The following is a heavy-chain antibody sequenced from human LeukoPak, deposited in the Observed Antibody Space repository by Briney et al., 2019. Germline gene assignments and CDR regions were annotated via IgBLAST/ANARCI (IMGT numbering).Heavy chain of an antibody. CDR2: ISGSGGNT. D-gene: IGHD3-9*01. CDR3: AKDGGEYYDILTGYYPRLYYMDV. CDR1: GFTFSSYA. J-gene: IGHJ6*03. Sequence: TGGSLRLFCAASGFTFSSYAMIWVRQAPEKGLECVSSISGSGGNTYHADSVKGRFTISRDNSKNTLYLQMNSLRAEDTAVYYCAKDGGEYYDILTGYYPRLYYMDVWGKGTTVTISS. V-gene: IGHV3-23*01.